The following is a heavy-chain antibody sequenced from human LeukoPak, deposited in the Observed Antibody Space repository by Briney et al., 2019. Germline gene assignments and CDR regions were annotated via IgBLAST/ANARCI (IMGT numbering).Heavy chain of an antibody. CDR2: IYWDDDK. Sequence: SGPTLVKPTQTLTLTCTFSGFSLTTSGVGVGWIRQPPGKALEWLALIYWDDDKRYSPFLKSRLTITKDTSKDQVVLTMTNMDPVDTATYYCAHSLVQGRSPPFDYWGQGTLVTVSS. D-gene: IGHD3-10*01. CDR1: GFSLTTSGVG. V-gene: IGHV2-5*02. CDR3: AHSLVQGRSPPFDY. J-gene: IGHJ4*02.